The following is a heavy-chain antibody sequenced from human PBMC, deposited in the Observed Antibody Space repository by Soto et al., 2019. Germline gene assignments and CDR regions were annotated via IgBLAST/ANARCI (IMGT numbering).Heavy chain of an antibody. CDR1: GFTFSSYA. Sequence: EVQLLESGGGLVQPAVSLRLSCAASGFTFSSYAMSWVRQAPGKGLEWVSAISGSGGSTYYADSVKGRFTISRDNSKNTLYLQMNSLRAEDTAVYYCAKKTPIAAAGYFPLDYWGQGTLVTVSS. CDR2: ISGSGGST. CDR3: AKKTPIAAAGYFPLDY. D-gene: IGHD6-13*01. J-gene: IGHJ4*02. V-gene: IGHV3-23*01.